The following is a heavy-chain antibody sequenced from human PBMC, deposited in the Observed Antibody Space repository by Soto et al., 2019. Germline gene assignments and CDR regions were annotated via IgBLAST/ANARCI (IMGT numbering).Heavy chain of an antibody. CDR1: SGFISSSNW. D-gene: IGHD3-3*01. CDR2: IYHSGST. J-gene: IGHJ4*02. Sequence: PEETLSLTCAVASGFISSSNWWSWVSQPPGKGLEWIGEIYHSGSTNYNPSLKSRVTISVDKSKNQFSLKLSSVTAADTAVYYCARTVGSYDFWSGYYLSLVPEGYYFDYWGQGTLVTVSS. V-gene: IGHV4-4*02. CDR3: ARTVGSYDFWSGYYLSLVPEGYYFDY.